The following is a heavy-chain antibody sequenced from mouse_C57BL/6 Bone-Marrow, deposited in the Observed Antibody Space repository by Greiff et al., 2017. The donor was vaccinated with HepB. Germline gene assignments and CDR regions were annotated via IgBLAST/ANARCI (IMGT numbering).Heavy chain of an antibody. CDR2: ISDGGSYT. CDR3: ARDGWLLPAY. J-gene: IGHJ3*01. D-gene: IGHD2-3*01. V-gene: IGHV5-4*01. Sequence: EVKLQESGGGLVKPGGSLKLSCAASGFTFSSYAMSWVRQTPEKRLEWVATISDGGSYTYYPDNVKGRFTISRDNAKNNLYLQMSHLKSEDTAMYYCARDGWLLPAYWGQGTLVTVSA. CDR1: GFTFSSYA.